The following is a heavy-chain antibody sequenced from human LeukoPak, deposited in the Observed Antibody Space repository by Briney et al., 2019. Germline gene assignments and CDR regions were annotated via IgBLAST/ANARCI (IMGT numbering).Heavy chain of an antibody. J-gene: IGHJ6*04. D-gene: IGHD3-10*01. Sequence: GASVKVSCKASGGTFSSYAISWVRQAPGQGLEWMGGIIPIFGTANYAQKFQGRVTITADESTSTAYMELSSLRSEDTAVYYCARVGSLRGSEYYYGMDVWGKGTTVTVSS. V-gene: IGHV1-69*01. CDR1: GGTFSSYA. CDR3: ARVGSLRGSEYYYGMDV. CDR2: IIPIFGTA.